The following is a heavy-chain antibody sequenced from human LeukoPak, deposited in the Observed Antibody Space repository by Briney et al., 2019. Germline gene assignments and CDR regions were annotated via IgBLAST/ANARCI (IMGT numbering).Heavy chain of an antibody. V-gene: IGHV1-18*04. CDR1: GYTFSNYG. Sequence: ASVKVSCKASGYTFSNYGISWVRQAPGQGLEWMGWISAYNGNTNYAQKLQGRVTMTTDTSTSTAYMELRSLRSDDTAVYYCAREGIVATRPRRYFDYWGQGTLVTVSS. CDR3: AREGIVATRPRRYFDY. CDR2: ISAYNGNT. J-gene: IGHJ4*02. D-gene: IGHD5-12*01.